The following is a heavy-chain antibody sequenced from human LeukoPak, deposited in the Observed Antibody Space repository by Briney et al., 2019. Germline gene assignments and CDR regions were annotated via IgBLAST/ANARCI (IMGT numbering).Heavy chain of an antibody. CDR3: ASLTTVTQGYFDS. CDR1: GGSISSYY. V-gene: IGHV4-59*08. Sequence: PSETLSLTCTVSGGSISSYYWSWIRQPPGKGLECIGYIYNSGSTNYNPSLKSRVSISVDTSKNQFSLKLSSVTATDTAVYYCASLTTVTQGYFDSWGQGTLVTVSS. CDR2: IYNSGST. D-gene: IGHD4-17*01. J-gene: IGHJ4*02.